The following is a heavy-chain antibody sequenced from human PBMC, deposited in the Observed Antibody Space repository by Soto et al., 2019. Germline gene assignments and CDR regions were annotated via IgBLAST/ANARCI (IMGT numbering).Heavy chain of an antibody. CDR2: ISRSGSTI. J-gene: IGHJ4*02. V-gene: IGHV3-11*01. CDR1: GFTFSNYY. D-gene: IGHD3-3*01. CDR3: ARSYDLSSGYFDY. Sequence: QVQLVESGGDLVKPGGSLRLSCAASGFTFSNYYMSWIRQAPGKGLEWVSYISRSGSTIYYTDSVRGRFTISRDNAKNSLPLQIHNLRAEDTAVYYCARSYDLSSGYFDYWGQGTLVTVSS.